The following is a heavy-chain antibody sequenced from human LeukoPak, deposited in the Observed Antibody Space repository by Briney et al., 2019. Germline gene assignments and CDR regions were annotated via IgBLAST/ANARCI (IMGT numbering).Heavy chain of an antibody. CDR3: ARDSPVYGPSGDSSG. D-gene: IGHD3-10*01. CDR1: GFTFSNYA. J-gene: IGHJ4*02. V-gene: IGHV3-30-3*01. Sequence: GGSLRLSCAASGFTFSNYAMHWVRQAPGKGLEWVAVISYDGSNKYYADSVKGRFTISRDNSKNTLYLQMNSLRAEDTAVYYCARDSPVYGPSGDSSGWGQGTLVTVSS. CDR2: ISYDGSNK.